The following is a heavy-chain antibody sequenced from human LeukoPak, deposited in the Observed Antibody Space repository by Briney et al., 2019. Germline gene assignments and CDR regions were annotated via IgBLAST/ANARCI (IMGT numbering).Heavy chain of an antibody. V-gene: IGHV3-21*01. CDR1: GFTFSSYS. CDR3: ARDNRVKWELQT. D-gene: IGHD1-26*01. CDR2: ISSSSSYI. Sequence: GGSLRLSCAASGFTFSSYSMNWVRQATGKGLEWVSSISSSSSYIYYADSVKGRFTISRDNAKNSLYLRMNSLRAEDTAVYYCARDNRVKWELQTWGQGTLVTVSS. J-gene: IGHJ5*02.